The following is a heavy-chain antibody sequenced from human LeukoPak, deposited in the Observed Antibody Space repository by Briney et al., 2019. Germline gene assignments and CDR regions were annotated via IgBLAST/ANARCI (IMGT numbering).Heavy chain of an antibody. CDR1: GDSISSSSSY. J-gene: IGHJ4*02. D-gene: IGHD3-22*01. CDR2: IYYSGST. V-gene: IGHV4-39*01. Sequence: PSETLSLTCSVSGDSISSSSSYWGWIRQPPGKGLEWIGSIYYSGSTYYNTSLKGRVTISVDTSKNQFSLKLSSVTAADTAVYYCARHGATMIPFDYWGQGTLVTVSS. CDR3: ARHGATMIPFDY.